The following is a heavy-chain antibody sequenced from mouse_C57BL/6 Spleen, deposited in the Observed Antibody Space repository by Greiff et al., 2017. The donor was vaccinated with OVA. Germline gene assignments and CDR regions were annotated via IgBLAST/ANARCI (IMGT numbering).Heavy chain of an antibody. D-gene: IGHD2-1*01. CDR1: GYAFSSSW. V-gene: IGHV1-82*01. Sequence: VQLQQSGPELVKPGASVKISCKASGYAFSSSWMNWVKQRPGKGLEWIGRIYPGDGDTNYNGKFKGKATLTADKSSSTAYMQLSSLTSEDSAVYFCARGGIYYGNDYWGQGTTLTVSS. J-gene: IGHJ2*01. CDR2: IYPGDGDT. CDR3: ARGGIYYGNDY.